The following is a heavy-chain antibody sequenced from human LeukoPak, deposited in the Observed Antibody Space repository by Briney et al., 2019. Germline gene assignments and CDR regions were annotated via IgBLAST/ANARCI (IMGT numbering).Heavy chain of an antibody. CDR1: GGSFSGYY. J-gene: IGHJ5*02. CDR3: ARGKQPGYSSSWYNWFDP. Sequence: SETLSLTCAVYGGSFSGYYWSWIRQPPGKGLEWLGEINHSGSTNYNPSLKSRVTISVDTSKNQFSLKLSSVTAADTAVYYCARGKQPGYSSSWYNWFDPWGQGTLVTVSS. D-gene: IGHD6-13*01. V-gene: IGHV4-34*01. CDR2: INHSGST.